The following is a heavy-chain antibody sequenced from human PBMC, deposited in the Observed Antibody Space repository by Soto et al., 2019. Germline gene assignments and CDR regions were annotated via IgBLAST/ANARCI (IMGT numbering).Heavy chain of an antibody. CDR3: ARDPSEGRVGNWFES. CDR2: ISSSTSYV. CDR1: GFTFSRYG. Sequence: EVQLVESGGGLVKPGGSLRLSCAASGFTFSRYGMNWLRQAPGKGLGGVASISSSTSYVYYADSVKGRFSTSRDNAKNILYLEMYALRTEDTAVYYCARDPSEGRVGNWFESWGQGTLVTVSS. D-gene: IGHD2-2*01. V-gene: IGHV3-21*06. J-gene: IGHJ5*01.